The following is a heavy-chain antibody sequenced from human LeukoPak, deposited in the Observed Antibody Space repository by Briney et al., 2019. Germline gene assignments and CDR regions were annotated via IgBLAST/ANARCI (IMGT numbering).Heavy chain of an antibody. V-gene: IGHV4-34*01. CDR1: GGSFSGYY. CDR3: ARDLGLGNYDILTGFAY. J-gene: IGHJ4*02. D-gene: IGHD3-9*01. Sequence: SEPLSLTFAVYGGSFSGYYWSWIRPPPGKGLEWIGSIYHSGSTYYNPSLKSRVTISIDTSKNQFSLKLSSVTAADTAVYYCARDLGLGNYDILTGFAYWGQGTLVTVSS. CDR2: IYHSGST.